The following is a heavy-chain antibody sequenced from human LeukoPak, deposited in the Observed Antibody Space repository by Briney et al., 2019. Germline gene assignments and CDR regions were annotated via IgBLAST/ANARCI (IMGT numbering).Heavy chain of an antibody. CDR3: VRVVPIFGVVIDYYYMDV. CDR2: MNPNSGNT. Sequence: ASVKVSCKGSGYTFTSYDINWVRQATGQGLEWMGWMNPNSGNTGYAQKSQGRVTITRNTSISTAYMELSSLRSEDTAVYYCVRVVPIFGVVIDYYYMDVWGKGTTVTVSS. CDR1: GYTFTSYD. V-gene: IGHV1-8*03. J-gene: IGHJ6*03. D-gene: IGHD3-3*01.